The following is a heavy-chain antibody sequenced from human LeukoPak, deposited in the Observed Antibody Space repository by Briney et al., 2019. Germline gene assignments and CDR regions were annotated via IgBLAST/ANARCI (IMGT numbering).Heavy chain of an antibody. CDR3: ARENREYSSSPPSCFDY. Sequence: PSETLSLTCTVSGGSISSYYWSWIRQPAGKGLEWIGRIYTSGSTNYNPSLKSRVTMSVDTSKNQFSLKLSSVTAADTAVYYCARENREYSSSPPSCFDYWGQGTLVTVSS. CDR1: GGSISSYY. J-gene: IGHJ4*02. CDR2: IYTSGST. V-gene: IGHV4-4*07. D-gene: IGHD6-6*01.